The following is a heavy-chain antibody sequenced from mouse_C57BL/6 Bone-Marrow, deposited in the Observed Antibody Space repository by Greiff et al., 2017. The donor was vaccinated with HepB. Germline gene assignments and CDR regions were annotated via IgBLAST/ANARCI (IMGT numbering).Heavy chain of an antibody. CDR1: GYTFTSYG. Sequence: VQRVESGAELARPGASVKLSCKASGYTFTSYGISWVKQRTGQGLEWIGEIYPRSGNTYYNEKFKGKATLTADKSSSTAYMELRSLTSEDSAVYFCARERIYYYGSSYFDYWGQGTTLTVSS. V-gene: IGHV1-81*01. D-gene: IGHD1-1*01. CDR2: IYPRSGNT. CDR3: ARERIYYYGSSYFDY. J-gene: IGHJ2*01.